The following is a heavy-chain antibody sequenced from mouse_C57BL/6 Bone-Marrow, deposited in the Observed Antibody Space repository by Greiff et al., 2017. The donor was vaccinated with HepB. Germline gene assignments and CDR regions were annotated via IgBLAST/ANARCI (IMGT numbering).Heavy chain of an antibody. CDR1: GFTFSDYY. CDR3: ARERGYYYGSSWYFDV. J-gene: IGHJ1*03. CDR2: INYDGSST. D-gene: IGHD1-1*01. Sequence: EVKLMESEGGLVQPGSSMKLSCTASGFTFSDYYMAWVRQVPEKGLEWVANINYDGSSTYYLDSLKSRFIISRDNAKNILYLQMSSLKSEDTATYYCARERGYYYGSSWYFDVWGTGTTVTVSS. V-gene: IGHV5-16*01.